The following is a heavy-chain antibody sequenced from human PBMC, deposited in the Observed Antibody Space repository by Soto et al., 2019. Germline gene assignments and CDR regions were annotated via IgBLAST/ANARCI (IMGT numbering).Heavy chain of an antibody. CDR2: TSNDGSIN. CDR1: AFSFGSYE. V-gene: IGHV3-30*04. CDR3: VRRSTVSYYAVDV. D-gene: IGHD4-17*01. Sequence: PAGSLRLSCPRSAFSFGSYEMHWVRPAPGKGLEWVTITSNDGSINYYGDAVKGQFTMSRANYKNLLSLQMNSLRTEDTAVYYCVRRSTVSYYAVDVWGQGTTVTVSS. J-gene: IGHJ6*02.